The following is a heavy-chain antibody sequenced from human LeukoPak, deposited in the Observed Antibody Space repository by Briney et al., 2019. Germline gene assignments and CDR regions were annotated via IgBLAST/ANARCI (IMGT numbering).Heavy chain of an antibody. Sequence: GGSLRLSCAASGFTFSSCGMSWVRQAPGEGLEWVSAITGSVVSTYYADSVKGRFTISRDNSKNTLYLQMNSLRAEDTAVYYCAKDQCSGGSCCLYWGQGTLVTVSS. V-gene: IGHV3-23*01. CDR3: AKDQCSGGSCCLY. CDR2: ITGSVVST. CDR1: GFTFSSCG. D-gene: IGHD2-15*01. J-gene: IGHJ4*02.